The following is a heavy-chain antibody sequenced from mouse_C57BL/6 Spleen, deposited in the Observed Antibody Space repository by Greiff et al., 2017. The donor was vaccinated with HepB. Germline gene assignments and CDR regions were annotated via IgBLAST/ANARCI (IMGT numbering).Heavy chain of an antibody. J-gene: IGHJ3*01. D-gene: IGHD1-1*01. CDR1: GYSITSGYY. CDR2: ISYDGSN. V-gene: IGHV3-6*01. Sequence: EVQLQESGPGLVKPSQSLSLTCSVTGYSITSGYYWNWIRQFPGNKLEWMGYISYDGSNNYNPSLKNRISITRDTSKNQFFLKLNSVTTEDTATYYCARENYGSSSPVAYWGQGTLVTVSA. CDR3: ARENYGSSSPVAY.